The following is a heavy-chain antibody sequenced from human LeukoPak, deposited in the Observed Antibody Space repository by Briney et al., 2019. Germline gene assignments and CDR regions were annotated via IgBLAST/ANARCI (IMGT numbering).Heavy chain of an antibody. D-gene: IGHD3-3*01. V-gene: IGHV3-9*01. CDR3: AKSDDFWSGYQFDF. Sequence: GGSLRLSCAASGFTFDDYAMHWVRQAPGKGLEWVSGISWNSGTKGYADSVKGRFTISRDNSKNTLYLQMSSLRAEDTAVYYCAKSDDFWSGYQFDFWGQGTLVTVSS. CDR1: GFTFDDYA. CDR2: ISWNSGTK. J-gene: IGHJ4*02.